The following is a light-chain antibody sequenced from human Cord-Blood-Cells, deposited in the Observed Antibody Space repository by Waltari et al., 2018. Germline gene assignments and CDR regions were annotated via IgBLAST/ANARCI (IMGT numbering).Light chain of an antibody. CDR3: CSYAGSSTWV. CDR1: SSAVGSYNL. Sequence: QSALTPPASVSGSPGQSITISCTGTSSAVGSYNLVSWYQQHPGKAPNLMICEGSKRPSGVSNRFSGSKSGNTASLTISGLQAEDEADYYCCSYAGSSTWVFGGGTKLTVL. J-gene: IGLJ3*02. CDR2: EGS. V-gene: IGLV2-23*01.